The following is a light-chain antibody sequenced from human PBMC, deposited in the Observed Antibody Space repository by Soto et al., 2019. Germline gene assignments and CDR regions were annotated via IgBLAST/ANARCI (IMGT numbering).Light chain of an antibody. V-gene: IGKV3-20*01. CDR2: ETS. CDR3: QQFGTSPLWT. CDR1: QSVNSNY. Sequence: IVLTQSPGTLSFSPCAIATLSCSSIQSVNSNYLAWYQQKPGQAPRLLMYETSTRATGIPDRFSGSGSGTDFTLTISRLEPEDFAVYFCQQFGTSPLWTFGQGTKVDIK. J-gene: IGKJ1*01.